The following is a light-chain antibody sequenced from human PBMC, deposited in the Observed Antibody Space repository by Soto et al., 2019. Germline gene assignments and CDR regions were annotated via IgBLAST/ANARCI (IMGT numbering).Light chain of an antibody. CDR1: PRIIRRY. Sequence: EIVLPQSPGTLSFSPGSRATLSFRSSPRIIRRYLSWSQHKPGQATSLLIYGVSNRATGIPERFSGSGSGTDFPLTISRLEPEYFAVYYCQQRHMWPITCGKGTRLEIK. CDR3: QQRHMWPIT. J-gene: IGKJ5*01. CDR2: GVS. V-gene: IGKV3D-20*02.